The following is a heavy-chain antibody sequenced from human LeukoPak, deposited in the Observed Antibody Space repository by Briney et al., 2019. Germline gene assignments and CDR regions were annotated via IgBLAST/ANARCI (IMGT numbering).Heavy chain of an antibody. CDR3: ARGNSYGGYYFHY. CDR2: IYYSGST. Sequence: SETLSLTCTVSGGSISSYYWSWIRQPPGKGLEWIGYIYYSGSTNYNPSLKSRVTISVDTSKNQFSLKLSSVTAADTAVYYCARGNSYGGYYFHYWGQGTLVTVSS. J-gene: IGHJ4*02. D-gene: IGHD5-18*01. CDR1: GGSISSYY. V-gene: IGHV4-59*01.